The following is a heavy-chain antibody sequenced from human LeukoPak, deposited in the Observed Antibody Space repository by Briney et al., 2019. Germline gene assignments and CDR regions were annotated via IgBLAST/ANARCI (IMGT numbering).Heavy chain of an antibody. Sequence: GASVKVSCKXSGYTFTGHYMHWVRQAPGQGLEWMGWINPNSGGTNYAQKFQGRVTMTRDTSISTAYMELSRLRSDDTAVYYCARAENIVVVPAAIFDPWGQRTLVTVSS. D-gene: IGHD2-2*02. CDR2: INPNSGGT. CDR3: ARAENIVVVPAAIFDP. CDR1: GYTFTGHY. V-gene: IGHV1-2*02. J-gene: IGHJ5*02.